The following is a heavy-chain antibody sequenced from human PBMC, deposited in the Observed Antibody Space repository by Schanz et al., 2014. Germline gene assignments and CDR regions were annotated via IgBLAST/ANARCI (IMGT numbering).Heavy chain of an antibody. CDR2: IKQDGSDK. CDR1: GFTFNNYW. V-gene: IGHV3-7*03. Sequence: EVQLVESGGALVQPGGSLRLSCAASGFTFNNYWMAWVRQAPGKGLEWVANIKQDGSDKYYLDSVKGRFTISKDNAKSSLYLQMNSLRADDTALYYCARPSDSSWYMDVWGKGTTVTVSS. D-gene: IGHD2-21*02. CDR3: ARPSDSSWYMDV. J-gene: IGHJ6*03.